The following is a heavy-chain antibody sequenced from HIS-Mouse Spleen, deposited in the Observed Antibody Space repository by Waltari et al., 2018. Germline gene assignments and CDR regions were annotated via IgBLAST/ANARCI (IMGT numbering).Heavy chain of an antibody. CDR2: INHGGST. Sequence: QVQLQQWGAGLLKPSETLSLTCAVYGGSFSGYYWSWIRQPPGKGLEWIGEINHGGSTNYDPSLKRRVTISVDTSKNQFSLKLSSVTAADTAVYYCARVADYWGQGTLVTVSS. J-gene: IGHJ4*02. CDR1: GGSFSGYY. V-gene: IGHV4-34*01. CDR3: ARVADY.